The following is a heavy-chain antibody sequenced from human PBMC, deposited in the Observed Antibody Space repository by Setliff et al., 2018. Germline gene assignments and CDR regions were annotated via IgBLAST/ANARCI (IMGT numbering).Heavy chain of an antibody. V-gene: IGHV4-31*03. CDR1: GGSISSGGYY. CDR3: ARVALVVVIRNAFDI. CDR2: IYYSGST. D-gene: IGHD2-21*01. Sequence: PSETLSLTCNVSGGSISSGGYYWSWIRQHPGKGLEWIGYIYYSGSTYYNPSLKSRVTISVDTSKNQFSLKLSSVTAADTAVYYCARVALVVVIRNAFDIWGQGTMVTVSS. J-gene: IGHJ3*02.